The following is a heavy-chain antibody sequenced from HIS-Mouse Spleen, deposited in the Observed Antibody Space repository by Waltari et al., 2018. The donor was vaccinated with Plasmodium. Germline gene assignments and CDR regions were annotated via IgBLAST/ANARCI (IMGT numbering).Heavy chain of an antibody. Sequence: QVQLVQSGTDMKKPGASVKVSCKASGYTFTRYGINWVRQAPGQGPEWMGWISAYNGNTNYAKKLQGRVTMTTDTSTSTAYMQLRSLRSDDTAVYYCARGSAGDAFDIWGQGTMVTVSS. CDR2: ISAYNGNT. CDR3: ARGSAGDAFDI. D-gene: IGHD6-19*01. V-gene: IGHV1-18*01. CDR1: GYTFTRYG. J-gene: IGHJ3*02.